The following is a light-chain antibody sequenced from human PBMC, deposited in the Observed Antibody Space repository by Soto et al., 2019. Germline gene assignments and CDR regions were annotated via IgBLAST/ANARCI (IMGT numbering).Light chain of an antibody. J-gene: IGKJ2*01. Sequence: DIQMTQSPSSLSASVGDRVTITCRASQSINSYLNWYQQKPGKAPKLLIYAASSLQSGVPSRFSGSGSETDFTLTINSLQPEDFATYYCQQSYSTPYTFGQGTKLEIK. CDR2: AAS. CDR1: QSINSY. V-gene: IGKV1-39*01. CDR3: QQSYSTPYT.